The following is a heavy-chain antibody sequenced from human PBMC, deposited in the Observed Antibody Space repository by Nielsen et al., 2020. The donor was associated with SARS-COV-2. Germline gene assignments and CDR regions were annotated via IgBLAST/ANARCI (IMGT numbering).Heavy chain of an antibody. CDR3: ARDSLGWWELYNWFDP. V-gene: IGHV7-4-1*02. CDR2: INTNTGNP. CDR1: GYTFTSYA. D-gene: IGHD1-26*01. J-gene: IGHJ5*02. Sequence: ASVKVSCKASGYTFTSYAMNWVRQAPGQGLEWMGWINTNTGNPTYAQGFTGRFVFSLDTSVSTAYLQISSLKAEDTAVYYCARDSLGWWELYNWFDPWGQGTLVTVSS.